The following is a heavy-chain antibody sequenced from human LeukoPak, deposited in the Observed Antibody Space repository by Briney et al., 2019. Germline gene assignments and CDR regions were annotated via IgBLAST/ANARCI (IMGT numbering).Heavy chain of an antibody. D-gene: IGHD2-15*01. CDR3: ARDGAYCSGGSCDSTGPRLKSSEFDY. V-gene: IGHV1-2*02. J-gene: IGHJ4*02. CDR2: INPNSGGT. Sequence: ASVKVSCKASGYTFTGYYMHWVRQAPGQGLEGMGWINPNSGGTNYAQKFQGRVTMTRDTSISTAYMELSRLRSDDTAVYYCARDGAYCSGGSCDSTGPRLKSSEFDYWGQGTLVTVSS. CDR1: GYTFTGYY.